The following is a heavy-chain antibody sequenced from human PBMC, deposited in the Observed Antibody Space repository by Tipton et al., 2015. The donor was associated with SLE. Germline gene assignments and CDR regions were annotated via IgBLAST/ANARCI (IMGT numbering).Heavy chain of an antibody. CDR2: ISSSSTYI. J-gene: IGHJ4*02. V-gene: IGHV3-21*01. CDR1: RFTFSTYS. D-gene: IGHD5-12*01. CDR3: ARDRGYSGYDPTGYFDY. Sequence: SLRLSCAASRFTFSTYSMNWVRQAPGKGLEWVSSISSSSTYIYYADSVKGRFTISRDNAKNSLYLQMNSLRAEDTAVYYCARDRGYSGYDPTGYFDYWGQGTLVPVSS.